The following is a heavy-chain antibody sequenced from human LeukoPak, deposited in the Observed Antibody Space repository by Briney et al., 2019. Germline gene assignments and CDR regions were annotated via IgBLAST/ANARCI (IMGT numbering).Heavy chain of an antibody. CDR1: GFTFSRFG. J-gene: IGHJ4*01. D-gene: IGHD2-21*02. V-gene: IGHV3-33*01. Sequence: GESLKISCAASGFTFSRFGMHWVRQAPGKGLEWEAVIWFDGSSTYYADSVKGRFTISRDNSKNMLYLQMNSLRVEDTGVYFCARDSAPYCGGDCYFDYWGHGTLVTVSS. CDR3: ARDSAPYCGGDCYFDY. CDR2: IWFDGSST.